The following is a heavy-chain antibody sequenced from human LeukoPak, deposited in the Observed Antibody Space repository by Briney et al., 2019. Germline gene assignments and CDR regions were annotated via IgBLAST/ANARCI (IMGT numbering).Heavy chain of an antibody. CDR3: ARGIRGGNYAFNTMKVVVFWDF. D-gene: IGHD3-22*01. Sequence: SETLSLTCTVSGDSISSITYYWAWIRQPPGKGLEWIGSICNGRTTYYNPSLKGRVTMSIDTSKNQFSLKLTSVTAADTAVYYCARGIRGGNYAFNTMKVVVFWDFWGQGTLLTVSS. CDR1: GDSISSITYY. J-gene: IGHJ4*02. V-gene: IGHV4-39*07. CDR2: ICNGRTT.